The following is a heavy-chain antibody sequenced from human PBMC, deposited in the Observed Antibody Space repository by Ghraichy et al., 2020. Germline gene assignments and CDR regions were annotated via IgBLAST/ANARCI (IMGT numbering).Heavy chain of an antibody. Sequence: SQTLSLTCSVSGGSISSSEYYWGWIRQPPGKGLEWIGSIDYSRSTYYNPSIKSRLTISADTSKNQFSLTLSSVTAADTAVYYCARHAHRGVGPMGFDYWGQGTLVTVSS. V-gene: IGHV4-39*01. D-gene: IGHD1-26*01. CDR3: ARHAHRGVGPMGFDY. J-gene: IGHJ4*02. CDR2: IDYSRST. CDR1: GGSISSSEYY.